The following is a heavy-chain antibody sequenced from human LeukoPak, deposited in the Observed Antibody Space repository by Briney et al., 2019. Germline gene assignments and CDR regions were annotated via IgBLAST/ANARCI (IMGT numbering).Heavy chain of an antibody. CDR3: ARYGSGSHRGYWYFHL. CDR1: GGTFSSYA. Sequence: GASVKVSCKASGGTFSSYAISWVRQAPGQGLEWMGGIIPIFGTANYAQKFQGRVTITADESTSTAYMELSSLRSEDTAVYYCARYGSGSHRGYWYFHLWGRGTLVTVSS. V-gene: IGHV1-69*13. CDR2: IIPIFGTA. J-gene: IGHJ2*01. D-gene: IGHD3-10*01.